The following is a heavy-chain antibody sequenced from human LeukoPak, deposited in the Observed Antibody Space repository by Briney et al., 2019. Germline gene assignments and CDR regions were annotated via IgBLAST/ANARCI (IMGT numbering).Heavy chain of an antibody. Sequence: PGGSLRLSCAASGFTFSSYVMSWVRQAPGKGLEWVSAISGSGDGTYYADSVKGRFTISRDNSKNTLYLQMNSLRAEDTAVYYCVKFSSSALDTWGQGTLVTVSP. CDR1: GFTFSSYV. CDR3: VKFSSSALDT. V-gene: IGHV3-23*01. CDR2: ISGSGDGT. D-gene: IGHD6-6*01. J-gene: IGHJ5*02.